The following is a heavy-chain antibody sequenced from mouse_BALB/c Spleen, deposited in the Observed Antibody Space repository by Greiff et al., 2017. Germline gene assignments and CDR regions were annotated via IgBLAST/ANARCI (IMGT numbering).Heavy chain of an antibody. CDR2: ISSGGSYT. Sequence: EVQRVESGGGLVKPGGSLKLSCAASGFTFSSYTMSWVRQTPEKRLEWVATISSGGSYTYYPDSVKGRFTISRDNAMNTLYLQMSSLKSEDTAMYYCTRGDWYGSRGFAYWGQGTLVTVSA. CDR1: GFTFSSYT. J-gene: IGHJ3*01. V-gene: IGHV5-6-4*01. D-gene: IGHD1-1*01. CDR3: TRGDWYGSRGFAY.